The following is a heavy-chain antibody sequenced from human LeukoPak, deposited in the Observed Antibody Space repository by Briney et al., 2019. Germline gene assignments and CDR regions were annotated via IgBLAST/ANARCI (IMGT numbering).Heavy chain of an antibody. CDR3: TSPVTDSAYGGFDV. CDR2: IRSKANSYAT. Sequence: GGSLRLSCAASGFTFSGSAMHWVRQASGKGLEWVGRIRSKANSYATVYAASLKGRFTISRDDSQNTAYLQMNSLKTEDTAVYYCTSPVTDSAYGGFDVWGQGTMVTVSS. D-gene: IGHD4-17*01. J-gene: IGHJ3*01. V-gene: IGHV3-73*01. CDR1: GFTFSGSA.